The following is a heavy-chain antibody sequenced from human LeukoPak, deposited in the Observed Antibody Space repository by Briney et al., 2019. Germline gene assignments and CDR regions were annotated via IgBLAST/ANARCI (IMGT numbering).Heavy chain of an antibody. Sequence: PSETLSLTCTVSGGSISDYNWNWIRQPAGKRLEWLGRVYSSGITNYNPSLKSRASISVDKSNSQFSLKLTSVTAADTALYYCATSHLVAWLDAFDIWGQGTMVTVSS. D-gene: IGHD5-12*01. CDR1: GGSISDYN. J-gene: IGHJ3*02. V-gene: IGHV4-4*07. CDR2: VYSSGIT. CDR3: ATSHLVAWLDAFDI.